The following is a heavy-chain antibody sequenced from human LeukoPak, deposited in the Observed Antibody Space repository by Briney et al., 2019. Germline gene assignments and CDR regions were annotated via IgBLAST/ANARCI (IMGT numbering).Heavy chain of an antibody. CDR1: GGSISSYY. CDR3: ARGREVGGDLDY. D-gene: IGHD3-16*01. Sequence: SETLSLTCTVSGGSISSYYWSWIRQPPGKGLEWIGYIYYSGSTYYNPSLKSRVTISVDTSKNQFSLKLSSVTAADTAVYYCARGREVGGDLDYWGQGTLVTVSS. J-gene: IGHJ4*02. CDR2: IYYSGST. V-gene: IGHV4-59*08.